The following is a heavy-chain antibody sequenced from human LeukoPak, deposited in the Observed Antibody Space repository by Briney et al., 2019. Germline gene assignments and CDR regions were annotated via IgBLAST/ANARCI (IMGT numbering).Heavy chain of an antibody. CDR1: GYTFTSYA. CDR3: ARNYGSGLGYYYYGMDV. J-gene: IGHJ6*02. Sequence: ASVKVSCKASGYTFTSYAMHWVRQAPGQRLEWMGWINAGNGNTKYSQKFQGRVTITRDTSASTAYMELSSLRSEDTAVYYCARNYGSGLGYYYYGMDVWGQGTTVTVSS. V-gene: IGHV1-3*01. D-gene: IGHD3-10*01. CDR2: INAGNGNT.